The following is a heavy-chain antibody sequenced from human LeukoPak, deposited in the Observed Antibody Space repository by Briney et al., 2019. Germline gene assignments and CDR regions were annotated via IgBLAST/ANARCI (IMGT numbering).Heavy chain of an antibody. D-gene: IGHD3-10*01. J-gene: IGHJ4*02. CDR1: GFTFSSYW. CDR3: ARDLTRYYYGSGSYHTPFDY. Sequence: GGSLRLSCAASGFTFSSYWMIWLRQAPGKGLEGVTNIKQDGSEKYYVDSVKGRFTISRDNAKNSLYLQMNSLRAEDTAVYHCARDLTRYYYGSGSYHTPFDYWGQGTLVTVSS. V-gene: IGHV3-7*03. CDR2: IKQDGSEK.